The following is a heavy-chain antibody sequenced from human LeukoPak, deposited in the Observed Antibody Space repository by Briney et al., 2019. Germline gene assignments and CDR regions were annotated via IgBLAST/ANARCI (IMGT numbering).Heavy chain of an antibody. CDR3: ARGGCSGGSCLDHFDY. CDR2: IYHSGIT. V-gene: IGHV4-4*02. CDR1: SDSISSNNW. J-gene: IGHJ4*02. D-gene: IGHD2-15*01. Sequence: SETLSLTCAVSSDSISSNNWWNWVRQPPGKGLEWIGEIYHSGITEYNPSLRSRVTISVDTSKNQFSLKLSSVTAADTAVYYCARGGCSGGSCLDHFDYWGQGTLVTVSS.